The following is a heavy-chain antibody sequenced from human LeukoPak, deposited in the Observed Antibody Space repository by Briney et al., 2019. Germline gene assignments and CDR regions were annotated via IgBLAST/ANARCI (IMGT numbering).Heavy chain of an antibody. V-gene: IGHV1-2*02. D-gene: IGHD3-16*01. CDR3: APTAEAYTSWWKV. Sequence: GASVKVSCKASGFTFTRYYIHWVRQAPGQGLEFLGWINPDSGFTNYAQKFKGRVTMTRDTSISTAYLEVRSLTSDDTAVYYCAPTAEAYTSWWKVWGQGTLVTVSS. CDR1: GFTFTRYY. CDR2: INPDSGFT. J-gene: IGHJ4*02.